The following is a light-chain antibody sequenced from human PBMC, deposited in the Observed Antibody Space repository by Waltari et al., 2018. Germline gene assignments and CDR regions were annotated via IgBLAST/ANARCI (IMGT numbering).Light chain of an antibody. Sequence: DIQMPQSPSTLSASVGDRVIFSCRASQSISKWLAWYQKKPGKAPKLLIYKASTLESGVPSRFSGSGSGTEFTLTISSLQPEDFATYYCQQYNSYSLLSFGGGTKVEIK. CDR1: QSISKW. J-gene: IGKJ4*01. CDR3: QQYNSYSLLS. CDR2: KAS. V-gene: IGKV1-5*03.